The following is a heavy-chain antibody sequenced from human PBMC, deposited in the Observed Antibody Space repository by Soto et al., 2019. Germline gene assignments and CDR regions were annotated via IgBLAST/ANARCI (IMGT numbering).Heavy chain of an antibody. D-gene: IGHD3-22*01. CDR1: GGTFSSYA. J-gene: IGHJ4*02. V-gene: IGHV1-69*01. CDR2: IIPIFGTA. CDR3: ARGGTYYYDSSGSFDY. Sequence: QVQLVQSGAEVKKPGSSVKVSCKASGGTFSSYAISWVRQAPGQGLEWMGGIIPIFGTANYAQKFQGRVTITADEATSTAYMELSSLRSEDTAVYYCARGGTYYYDSSGSFDYWGQGTLVTVSS.